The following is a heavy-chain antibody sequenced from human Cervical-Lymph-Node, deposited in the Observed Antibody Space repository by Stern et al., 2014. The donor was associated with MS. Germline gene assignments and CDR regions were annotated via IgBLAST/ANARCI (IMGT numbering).Heavy chain of an antibody. V-gene: IGHV4-31*03. CDR3: ARDRHYYDSSGYVDYFDY. D-gene: IGHD3-22*01. J-gene: IGHJ4*02. Sequence: QLQLQESGPGLVKPSQTLSLTCTVSSGSISSGGYYWSWIRQHPGKGLEWIGYIYYSGSTYYNPSLKSRVTISVDTSKNQFSLKLSSVTAADTAVYYCARDRHYYDSSGYVDYFDYWGQGTLVTVSS. CDR1: SGSISSGGYY. CDR2: IYYSGST.